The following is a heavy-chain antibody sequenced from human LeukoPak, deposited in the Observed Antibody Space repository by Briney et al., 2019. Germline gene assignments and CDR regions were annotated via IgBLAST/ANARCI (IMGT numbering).Heavy chain of an antibody. V-gene: IGHV3-21*01. Sequence: GGSLRLSCAASGFTFSSCGMNWVRRAPGKGLEWVSSISIGSTYIYYADSVKGRFTISRDNAKNSLYLQMNSLRPEDTAVYYCAKDAHWSADHWGQGTLVTVSS. CDR3: AKDAHWSADH. J-gene: IGHJ5*02. D-gene: IGHD3-3*01. CDR2: ISIGSTYI. CDR1: GFTFSSCG.